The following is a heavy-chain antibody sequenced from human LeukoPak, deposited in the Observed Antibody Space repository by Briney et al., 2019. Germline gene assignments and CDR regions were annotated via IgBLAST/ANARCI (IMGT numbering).Heavy chain of an antibody. CDR2: ISSSSSYI. CDR3: ASLSVGIPAY. Sequence: GGSLRLSCAASGFTFSSYSMNWVRQAPGKGLEWVSSISSSSSYIYYADSVKGRFIISRDNAKNSLYLQMNSLRAEDTAVYYCASLSVGIPAYWGQGTLVTVSS. D-gene: IGHD1-26*01. CDR1: GFTFSSYS. V-gene: IGHV3-21*01. J-gene: IGHJ4*02.